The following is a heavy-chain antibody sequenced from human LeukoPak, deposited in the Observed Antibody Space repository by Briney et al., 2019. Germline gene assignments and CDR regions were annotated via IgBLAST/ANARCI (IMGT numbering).Heavy chain of an antibody. CDR3: AALAAANHYYYYGMDV. V-gene: IGHV4-61*02. CDR2: IYTSGST. D-gene: IGHD6-13*01. J-gene: IGHJ6*02. Sequence: SQTLSLTCTVPGGSISSGSYYWSWIRQPAGKGLEWIGRIYTSGSTNYNPSLKSRVTISVDTSKNQFSLKLSSVTAADTAVYYCAALAAANHYYYYGMDVWGQGTTVTVSS. CDR1: GGSISSGSYY.